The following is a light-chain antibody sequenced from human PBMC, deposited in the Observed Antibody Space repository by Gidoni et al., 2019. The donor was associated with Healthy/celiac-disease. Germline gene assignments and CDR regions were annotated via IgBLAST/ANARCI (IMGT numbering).Light chain of an antibody. Sequence: EIVLTHSLATLSLSPGERATLSCRASQSVSSSHLAWYQQKPGQAPRLLIYGASSRATSVPDRFSGSRSGTDFSLTISRLEPEDVAVYYCRQYGSSPPMYTFGQGTKLEIK. V-gene: IGKV3-20*01. J-gene: IGKJ2*01. CDR2: GAS. CDR1: QSVSSSH. CDR3: RQYGSSPPMYT.